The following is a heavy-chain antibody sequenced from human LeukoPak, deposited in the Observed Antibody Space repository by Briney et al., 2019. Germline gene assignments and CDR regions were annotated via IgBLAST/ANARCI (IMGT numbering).Heavy chain of an antibody. CDR1: GYTFTNYY. CDR2: INPSGGST. D-gene: IGHD4-17*01. CDR3: ARGLGDYGDITRRLPSAYDI. J-gene: IGHJ3*02. V-gene: IGHV1-46*01. Sequence: GASVKVSCKASGYTFTNYYMHWVRQAPGQGLEWMGIINPSGGSTSYAQKFQGRVTMTRDTSTSTVYMDLSSLRSEDTAVYYCARGLGDYGDITRRLPSAYDIWGPGTMVTVSS.